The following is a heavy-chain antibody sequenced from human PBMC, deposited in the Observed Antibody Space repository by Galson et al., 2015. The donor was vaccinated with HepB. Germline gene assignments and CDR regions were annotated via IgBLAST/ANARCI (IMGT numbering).Heavy chain of an antibody. J-gene: IGHJ4*02. CDR2: ISYDGSNK. V-gene: IGHV3-30-3*01. CDR3: ARAWIRGYSYGWIDY. D-gene: IGHD5-18*01. CDR1: GFTFSSYA. Sequence: SLRLSCAASGFTFSSYAMHWVRQAPGKGLEWVAVISYDGSNKYYADSVKGRFTISRDNSKNTLYLQMNSLRAEDTAVYYCARAWIRGYSYGWIDYWGQGTLVTVSS.